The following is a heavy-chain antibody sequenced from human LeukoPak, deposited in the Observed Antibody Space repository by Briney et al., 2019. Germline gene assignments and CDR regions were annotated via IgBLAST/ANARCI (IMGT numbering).Heavy chain of an antibody. CDR2: ISWDGGST. V-gene: IGHV3-43*01. CDR3: AKDGKNYFDY. J-gene: IGHJ4*02. Sequence: GGSLRLSCAASGFTFDHYSMHWVRQAPGKGLEWVSLISWDGGSTYYADSVKGRFTISRDNSKNSLSLQMNSLRAEDTALYYCAKDGKNYFDYWGQGTLVTVSS. CDR1: GFTFDHYS.